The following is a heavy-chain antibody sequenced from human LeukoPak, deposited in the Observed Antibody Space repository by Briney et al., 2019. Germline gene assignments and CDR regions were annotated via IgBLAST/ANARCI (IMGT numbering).Heavy chain of an antibody. CDR2: ISWDGGST. V-gene: IGHV3-43*01. CDR3: AKDGKNYFDY. J-gene: IGHJ4*02. Sequence: GGSLRLSCAASGFTFDHYSMHWVRQAPGKGLEWVSLISWDGGSTYYADSVKGRFTISRDNSKNSLSLQMNSLRAEDTALYYCAKDGKNYFDYWGQGTLVTVSS. CDR1: GFTFDHYS.